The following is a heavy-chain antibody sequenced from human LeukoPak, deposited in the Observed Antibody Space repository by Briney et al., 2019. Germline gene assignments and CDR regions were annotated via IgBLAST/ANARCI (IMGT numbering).Heavy chain of an antibody. CDR1: GGSISSYY. V-gene: IGHV4-4*07. Sequence: RTSETLSLTCTVSGGSISSYYWSWIRQPAGKGLEWIGRIYTSGSTNYNPSLKSRVTISVDTSKNQFSLKLSSVTAADTAVYYCARYTSSGGHFDYWGQGTLVTVSS. CDR3: ARYTSSGGHFDY. CDR2: IYTSGST. J-gene: IGHJ4*02. D-gene: IGHD6-13*01.